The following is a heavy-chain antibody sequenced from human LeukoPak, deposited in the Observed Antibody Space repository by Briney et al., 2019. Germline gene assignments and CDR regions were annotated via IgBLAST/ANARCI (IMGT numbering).Heavy chain of an antibody. CDR2: IYGSGTT. J-gene: IGHJ4*02. CDR1: GGSISSYY. V-gene: IGHV4-4*07. Sequence: SETLSLTCTVSGGSISSYYWSWIRQPAGKGLEWIGRIYGSGTTNYNPSLKSRVTISLDASENQFSLKLSSVTAADTAVYYCARGYSYTNFDYWGQGTLVTVSS. D-gene: IGHD5-18*01. CDR3: ARGYSYTNFDY.